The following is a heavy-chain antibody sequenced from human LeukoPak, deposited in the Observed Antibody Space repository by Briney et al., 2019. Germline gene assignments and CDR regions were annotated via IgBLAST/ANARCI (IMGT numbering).Heavy chain of an antibody. Sequence: GESLTLSCAASGFALTDHQMGWFRQAPGKGMEWVGRSQTTKPNSCTTEYAASVKGRFTISRDDSKNSLYLQLNSLKTEDTAVYYCVRVVTTSSGWYHFDNWGPGTLVTVSS. CDR2: SQTTKPNSCTT. V-gene: IGHV3-72*01. D-gene: IGHD6-13*01. J-gene: IGHJ4*02. CDR3: VRVVTTSSGWYHFDN. CDR1: GFALTDHQ.